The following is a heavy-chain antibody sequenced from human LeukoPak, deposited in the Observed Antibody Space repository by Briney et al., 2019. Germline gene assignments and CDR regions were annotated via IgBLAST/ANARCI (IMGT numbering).Heavy chain of an antibody. D-gene: IGHD6-6*01. CDR3: ARDTRGGYSRSSNSYFDY. Sequence: GGSLRLSCAASGFTFNSHSMNWVRQAPGKWRGWVSYISSSSSTIYYADSVKGRFTISRDNAKKSLYLQMNSLRADETPVYYFARDTRGGYSRSSNSYFDYSGQGTLVTVSS. V-gene: IGHV3-48*01. J-gene: IGHJ4*02. CDR2: ISSSSSTI. CDR1: GFTFNSHS.